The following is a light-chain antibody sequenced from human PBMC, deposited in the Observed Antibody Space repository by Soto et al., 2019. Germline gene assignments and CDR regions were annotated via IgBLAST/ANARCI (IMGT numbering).Light chain of an antibody. CDR3: QQYNNWPPRT. V-gene: IGKV3-15*01. CDR2: GAS. CDR1: QSVSSS. Sequence: EIVMTQSPATLSVSPGERATLSCRASQSVSSSLAWYQQKPGQTPRLLIHGASTRATGVPARFSGSGSGTEFTLTISSLQSEDFAVYYCQQYNNWPPRTVGQGTKVDIK. J-gene: IGKJ1*01.